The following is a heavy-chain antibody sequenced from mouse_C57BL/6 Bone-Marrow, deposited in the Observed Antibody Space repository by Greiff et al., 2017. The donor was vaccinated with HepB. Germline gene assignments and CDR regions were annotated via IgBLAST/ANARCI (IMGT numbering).Heavy chain of an antibody. CDR2: IDPENGDT. V-gene: IGHV14-4*01. D-gene: IGHD1-1*01. CDR1: GFNIKDDY. J-gene: IGHJ1*03. Sequence: VQLQQSGAELVRPGASVKLSCTASGFNIKDDYMHWVKQRPEQGLEWIGWIDPENGDTEYASKFQGKATRTADTSSNTAYLQLSSLTSEDTAVYYCTSNPLYYYGSSYWYFDVWGTGTTVTVSS. CDR3: TSNPLYYYGSSYWYFDV.